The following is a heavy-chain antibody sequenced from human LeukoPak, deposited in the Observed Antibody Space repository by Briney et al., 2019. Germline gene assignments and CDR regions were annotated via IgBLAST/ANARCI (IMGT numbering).Heavy chain of an antibody. Sequence: SSETLSLTCTVSGGSISSSSYYWGWIRQPPGKGLEWIGYIYYSGSTNYNPSLKSRVTISVDTSKNQFSLKLSSVTAADTAVYYCARDRGDAFDIWGQGTMVTVSS. V-gene: IGHV4-61*01. CDR2: IYYSGST. D-gene: IGHD6-25*01. CDR1: GGSISSSSYY. J-gene: IGHJ3*02. CDR3: ARDRGDAFDI.